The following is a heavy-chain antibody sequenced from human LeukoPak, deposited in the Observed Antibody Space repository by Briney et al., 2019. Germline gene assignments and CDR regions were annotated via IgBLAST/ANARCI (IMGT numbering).Heavy chain of an antibody. CDR1: GFTVSSKY. V-gene: IGHV3-21*01. D-gene: IGHD1-26*01. CDR2: ISSTSSYI. Sequence: KTGGSLRLSCAASGFTVSSKYMSWVRQAPGKGLEWVSSISSTSSYIYYADSVKGRFTISRDNAKNSLYLQMNSLRAEDTAVYYCARVKSGSVVGANKLDCWGQGTLVTVSS. J-gene: IGHJ4*02. CDR3: ARVKSGSVVGANKLDC.